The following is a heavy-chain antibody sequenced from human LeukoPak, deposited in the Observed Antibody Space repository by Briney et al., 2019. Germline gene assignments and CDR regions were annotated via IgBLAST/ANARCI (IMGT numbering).Heavy chain of an antibody. J-gene: IGHJ4*02. Sequence: PGGSLRLSCAASGFTFSSYAMSWVRQAPGKGLEWVSAIRGSGGSTYYADSVKGRFTISRDNSKNTLYLQMNSLRAEDTAVYYCAKGSDFWSGYIDYWGQGTLVTVSS. CDR1: GFTFSSYA. D-gene: IGHD3-3*01. CDR2: IRGSGGST. V-gene: IGHV3-23*01. CDR3: AKGSDFWSGYIDY.